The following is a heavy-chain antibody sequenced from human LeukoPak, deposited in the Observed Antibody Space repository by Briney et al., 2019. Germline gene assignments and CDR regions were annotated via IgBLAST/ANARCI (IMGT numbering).Heavy chain of an antibody. Sequence: GGSLRLSCAASGFTFDDYAMHWVRQAPGKGLEWVSGISWNSGSIGYADTVKGRFTNCRDNAKNSLYLQMNSLRAEDTALYYCAKGGNDYYGSGSYYNGHYFDYWGQGTLVTVSS. V-gene: IGHV3-9*01. J-gene: IGHJ4*02. CDR3: AKGGNDYYGSGSYYNGHYFDY. D-gene: IGHD3-10*01. CDR2: ISWNSGSI. CDR1: GFTFDDYA.